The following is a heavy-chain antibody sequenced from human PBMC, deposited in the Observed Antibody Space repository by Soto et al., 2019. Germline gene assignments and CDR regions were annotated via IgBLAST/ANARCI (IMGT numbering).Heavy chain of an antibody. J-gene: IGHJ6*02. CDR1: GYAFTDYY. Sequence: ASVKVSCKASGYAFTDYYMHWVRQAPGQGLEWMGWINSKSGGTNLAQWFQGRVTMTRDTSVSTTHLEVSRLRSDDTAIFYCARWDTDMGAPYYGRYVCGQGST. CDR3: ARWDTDMGAPYYGRYV. V-gene: IGHV1-2*02. CDR2: INSKSGGT. D-gene: IGHD5-18*01.